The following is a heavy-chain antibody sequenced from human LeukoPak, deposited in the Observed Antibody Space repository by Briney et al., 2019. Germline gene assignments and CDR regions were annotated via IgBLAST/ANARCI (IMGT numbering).Heavy chain of an antibody. CDR2: VYYSGGT. Sequence: PSETLSLTCTVAGGSISSYYCSWIRQPPGKGLEWIGYVYYSGGTSYNPSLKSRVTISVDTSKNQFSLKLSSVTAADAAVYYCARGPVSGTYWAFDYWGQGTLVTVSS. J-gene: IGHJ4*02. CDR1: GGSISSYY. V-gene: IGHV4-59*01. D-gene: IGHD1-26*01. CDR3: ARGPVSGTYWAFDY.